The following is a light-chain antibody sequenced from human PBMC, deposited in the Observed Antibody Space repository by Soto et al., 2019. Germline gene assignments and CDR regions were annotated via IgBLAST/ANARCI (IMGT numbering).Light chain of an antibody. V-gene: IGKV3-11*01. Sequence: EIVLTQSPATLSLSPGERATLSCRASQSVSSYLAWYQQKPGQAPRLLIYDASNRATGIPARFSGSGSGTDVTLPSSSLEPEDCAVYYCQQRSNWSWTFGQGTKVDIK. CDR3: QQRSNWSWT. CDR1: QSVSSY. CDR2: DAS. J-gene: IGKJ1*01.